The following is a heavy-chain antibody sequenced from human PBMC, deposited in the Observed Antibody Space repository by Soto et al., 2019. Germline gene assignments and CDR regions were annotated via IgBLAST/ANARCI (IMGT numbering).Heavy chain of an antibody. D-gene: IGHD6-13*01. CDR3: ARDITAAAAADY. CDR2: IFYSGST. Sequence: QVQLQESGPGLVKPSQTLSLTCTVSGGSISSGDYYWSWIRQSPGKGLEWIGYIFYSGSTYYNPSLKSRRTISVDTSKNQFSLKLTSVTAADTAVYFCARDITAAAAADYWGQGTLVTVSS. J-gene: IGHJ4*02. CDR1: GGSISSGDYY. V-gene: IGHV4-30-4*01.